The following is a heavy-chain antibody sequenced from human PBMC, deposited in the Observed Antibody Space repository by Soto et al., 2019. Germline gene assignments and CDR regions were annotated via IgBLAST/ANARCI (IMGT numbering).Heavy chain of an antibody. D-gene: IGHD3-3*01. V-gene: IGHV1-69*06. J-gene: IGHJ6*02. CDR1: GGTFRSYA. CDR3: AREDRGYDFWSGYFGSRYYYGMDV. CDR2: IIPIFGTA. Sequence: ASVKVSCKASGGTFRSYAISWVRQAPGQGLEWMGGIIPIFGTANYAQKFQGRVTITADKSTSTAYMELSSLRSEDTAVYYCAREDRGYDFWSGYFGSRYYYGMDVWGQGTTVTVSS.